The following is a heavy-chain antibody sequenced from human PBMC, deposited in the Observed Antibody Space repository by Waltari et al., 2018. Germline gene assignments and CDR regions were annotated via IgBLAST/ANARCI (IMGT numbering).Heavy chain of an antibody. Sequence: QVQLVQSGAEVKKPGASVKVSGKASGYTFTSYDINWVLQATGQGIRWMVWMNPNSGNTGCAQKFQGRVTITRNTSISTAYMELSSLRSEDTAVYYCARSPANLLWFRELLPHGMDVWGQGTTVTVSS. V-gene: IGHV1-8*03. CDR3: ARSPANLLWFRELLPHGMDV. D-gene: IGHD3-10*01. CDR1: GYTFTSYD. CDR2: MNPNSGNT. J-gene: IGHJ6*02.